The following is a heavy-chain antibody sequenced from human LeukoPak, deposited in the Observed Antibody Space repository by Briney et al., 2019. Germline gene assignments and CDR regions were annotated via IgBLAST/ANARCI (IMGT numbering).Heavy chain of an antibody. D-gene: IGHD6-13*01. Sequence: GGSLRLSCSASGFTFSNHAMHWVRQAPGKGLEHVSAITDNGYSTYYAESVKGRFTISRDNSGKTLYLQVTSLRIEDTAVYYCVKDVLGNSWYYFDSWGQGTLVTVSS. CDR1: GFTFSNHA. CDR3: VKDVLGNSWYYFDS. V-gene: IGHV3-64D*06. CDR2: ITDNGYST. J-gene: IGHJ4*02.